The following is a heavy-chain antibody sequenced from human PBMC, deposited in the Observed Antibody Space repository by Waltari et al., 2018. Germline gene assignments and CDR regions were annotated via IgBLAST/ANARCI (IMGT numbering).Heavy chain of an antibody. CDR1: GGSFSGYY. CDR2: INYSGSN. Sequence: QVQLQQWGAGLLKPSETLSLTCAVYGGSFSGYYWSWIRQSPGKGLEWIGEINYSGSNNYNPSLNSRVTISIDTSKTQFSLELTSVTGADTAVYYCAGTPVGVTFLYFDYWGQGTLVTVSS. V-gene: IGHV4-34*01. J-gene: IGHJ4*02. CDR3: AGTPVGVTFLYFDY. D-gene: IGHD1-26*01.